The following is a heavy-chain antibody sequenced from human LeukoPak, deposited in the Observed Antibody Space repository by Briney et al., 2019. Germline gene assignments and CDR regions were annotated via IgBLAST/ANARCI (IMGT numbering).Heavy chain of an antibody. CDR3: ASANLGSGLDY. Sequence: SETLSLTCTASGGSISSYYWSWIRQPPGKGLEWIGYIYYSGSTNYNPSLKSRVTISVDTSKNQFSLKLSSVTAADTAVYYCASANLGSGLDYWGQGTLVTVSS. D-gene: IGHD3-10*01. V-gene: IGHV4-59*01. CDR1: GGSISSYY. J-gene: IGHJ4*02. CDR2: IYYSGST.